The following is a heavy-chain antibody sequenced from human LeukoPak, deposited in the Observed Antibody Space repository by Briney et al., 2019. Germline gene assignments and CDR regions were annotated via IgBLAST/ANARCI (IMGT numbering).Heavy chain of an antibody. CDR1: GFTFSSYS. D-gene: IGHD5-24*01. J-gene: IGHJ4*02. CDR2: ISSSSSTI. CDR3: AKDRGREMATIGGFDY. V-gene: IGHV3-48*01. Sequence: GGSLRLSCAASGFTFSSYSMNWVRQAPGKGLEWVSYISSSSSTIYYADSVKGRFTISRDNAKNSLYLQMNSLRAEDTALYYCAKDRGREMATIGGFDYWGQGTLVTVSS.